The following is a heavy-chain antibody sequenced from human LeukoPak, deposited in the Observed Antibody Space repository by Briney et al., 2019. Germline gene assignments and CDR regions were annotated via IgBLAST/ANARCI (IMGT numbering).Heavy chain of an antibody. CDR2: ISSSSSYI. D-gene: IGHD6-13*01. V-gene: IGHV3-21*01. Sequence: PGGSLRLSCAASGFTFSSYSMNWVRQAPGKGLEWVSSISSSSSYIYYADSVKGRFTISRDNAKNSLYLQMNSLRAEDTAVYYCARDFEPGVRSSWFSYWGQGTLVTVSS. J-gene: IGHJ4*02. CDR1: GFTFSSYS. CDR3: ARDFEPGVRSSWFSY.